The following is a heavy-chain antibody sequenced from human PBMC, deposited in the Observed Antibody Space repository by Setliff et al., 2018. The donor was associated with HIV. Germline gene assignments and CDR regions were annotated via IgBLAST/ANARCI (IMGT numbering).Heavy chain of an antibody. J-gene: IGHJ3*02. CDR3: ARRIQLRDSSGRSCWTFDI. CDR1: GASINSGNHN. D-gene: IGHD2-15*01. Sequence: SETLSLTCTVSGASINSGNHNWGWIRQPPGKGLEWIATLHYTGTTYYNPSLKSRVTISTDTSKNQFSLKLSSVTAADTAVYYCARRIQLRDSSGRSCWTFDIWGQGTMVTVSS. V-gene: IGHV4-39*01. CDR2: LHYTGTT.